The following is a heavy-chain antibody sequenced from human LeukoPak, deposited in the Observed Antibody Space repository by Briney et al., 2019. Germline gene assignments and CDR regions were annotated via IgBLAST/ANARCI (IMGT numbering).Heavy chain of an antibody. D-gene: IGHD3-22*01. CDR1: GGTFSCYA. Sequence: GASVRVSCKASGGTFSCYAISWVRQAPGQGLEWMGTIIPIFGIANYAQKFQGRVTITADKSTSTAYMELSSLRSEDTAVYYCARDQDYDSSGPSWFDPWGQGTLVTVSS. CDR3: ARDQDYDSSGPSWFDP. CDR2: IIPIFGIA. J-gene: IGHJ5*02. V-gene: IGHV1-69*04.